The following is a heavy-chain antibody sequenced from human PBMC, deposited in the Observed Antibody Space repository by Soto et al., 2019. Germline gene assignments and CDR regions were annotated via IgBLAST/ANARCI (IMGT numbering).Heavy chain of an antibody. CDR2: TYYRSKWYN. CDR1: GDSVSTNSAT. Sequence: PSRTLSLTCAISGDSVSTNSATWDWIRQSPSRGLEWLGRTYYRSKWYNDYAVSVKGRITINPDTSNNQLSLQLNSVTPDDTAVYYCEKQKGNSCLEYWGQGPRVPVS. D-gene: IGHD6-13*01. CDR3: EKQKGNSCLEY. V-gene: IGHV6-1*01. J-gene: IGHJ4*02.